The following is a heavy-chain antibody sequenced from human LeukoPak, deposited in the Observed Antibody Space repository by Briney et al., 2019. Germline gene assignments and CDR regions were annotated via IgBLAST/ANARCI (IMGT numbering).Heavy chain of an antibody. CDR3: ARPHYSSGWHFDY. CDR1: GYSLTSYW. Sequence: GESLKISCKGSGYSLTSYWIGWVRQMPGKGLEWMGIIYPGDSDTRYSPSFQGQVTISADKSISTAYLQWSSLKASDTAMYYCARPHYSSGWHFDYWGQGTLVTVSS. CDR2: IYPGDSDT. J-gene: IGHJ4*02. V-gene: IGHV5-51*01. D-gene: IGHD6-19*01.